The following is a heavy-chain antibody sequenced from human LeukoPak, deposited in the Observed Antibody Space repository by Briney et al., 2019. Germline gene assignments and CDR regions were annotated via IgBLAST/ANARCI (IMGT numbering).Heavy chain of an antibody. V-gene: IGHV3-74*01. CDR1: GFTFSSYW. CDR3: ARSTIRLNWFDP. CDR2: INSDGSST. J-gene: IGHJ5*02. Sequence: GGSLRLSRAASGFTFSSYWMHWVRQAPGKGLVWVSGINSDGSSTTYADSVKGRFTISRDNAKNTLYLQMNSLRADDTAVYYCARSTIRLNWFDPWGQGTLVTVSS. D-gene: IGHD3-3*01.